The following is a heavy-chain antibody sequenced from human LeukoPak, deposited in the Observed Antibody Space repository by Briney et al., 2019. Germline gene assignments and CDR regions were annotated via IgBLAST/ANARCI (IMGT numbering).Heavy chain of an antibody. CDR2: IYYSGST. CDR3: ARRIAAAVTDYYYYMDV. D-gene: IGHD6-13*01. CDR1: GGSISSYY. V-gene: IGHV4-59*01. Sequence: PSETLSLTCTVSGGSISSYYWSWIRQPPGKGLEWIGYIYYSGSTNYDPSLKCRVTISVDTSKNQFSLKLSSVTAADTAVYYCARRIAAAVTDYYYYMDVWGKGTTVTVSS. J-gene: IGHJ6*03.